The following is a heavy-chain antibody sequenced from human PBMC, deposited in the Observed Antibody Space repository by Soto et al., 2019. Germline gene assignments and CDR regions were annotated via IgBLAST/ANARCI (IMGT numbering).Heavy chain of an antibody. CDR3: ARQGYSNYGWFDP. V-gene: IGHV4-59*08. Sequence: SESLALTCTVSGASICRYDWSWIRQPPGKGLEWIGYIYYSGSTNYNPSLKSRVTISVDTSKNQFSLKLSSVTAADTAVYYCARQGYSNYGWFDPWGQGTLVTVS. D-gene: IGHD4-4*01. CDR1: GASICRYD. J-gene: IGHJ5*02. CDR2: IYYSGST.